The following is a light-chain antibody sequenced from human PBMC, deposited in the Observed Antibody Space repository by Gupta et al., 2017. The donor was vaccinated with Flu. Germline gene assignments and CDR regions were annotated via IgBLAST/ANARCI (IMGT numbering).Light chain of an antibody. Sequence: DLQMTQSPSSLSASVGDRVTITCRASQSISSYLNWYQQKPGKAPKLLIYAAASLQSGVPSRLSGSGSGTDFTLTISSLLPEDFATYYCRQSYSTPWTFGQGTKVEIK. CDR2: AAA. CDR1: QSISSY. V-gene: IGKV1-39*01. J-gene: IGKJ1*01. CDR3: RQSYSTPWT.